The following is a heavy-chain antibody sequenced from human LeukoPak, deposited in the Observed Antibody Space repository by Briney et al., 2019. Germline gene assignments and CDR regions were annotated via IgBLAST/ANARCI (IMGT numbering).Heavy chain of an antibody. V-gene: IGHV1-2*02. J-gene: IGHJ6*03. CDR2: INPNSGGT. CDR1: GYTFTGYY. D-gene: IGHD3-10*01. Sequence: VASVKVSCKASGYTFTGYYMHWVRQAPGQGLEWMGWINPNSGGTNYAQKFQGRVTMTRNTSISTAYMELSSLRSEDTAVYYCARGSWFGDMDVWGKGTTVTISS. CDR3: ARGSWFGDMDV.